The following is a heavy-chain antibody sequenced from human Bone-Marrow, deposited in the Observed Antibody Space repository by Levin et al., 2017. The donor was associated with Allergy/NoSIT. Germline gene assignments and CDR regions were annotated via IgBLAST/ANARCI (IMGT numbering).Heavy chain of an antibody. D-gene: IGHD6-13*01. CDR3: ARGPHWNIAAAGTGVRGEFDY. CDR1: GGSFSGYY. CDR2: INHSGST. J-gene: IGHJ4*02. Sequence: PGGSLRLSCAVYGGSFSGYYWSWIRQPPGKGLEWIGEINHSGSTNYNPSLKSRVTISVDTSKNQFSLKLSSVTAADTAVYYCARGPHWNIAAAGTGVRGEFDYWGQGTLVTVSS. V-gene: IGHV4-34*01.